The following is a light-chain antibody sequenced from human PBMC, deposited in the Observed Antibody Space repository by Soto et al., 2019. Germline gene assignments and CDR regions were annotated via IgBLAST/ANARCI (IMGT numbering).Light chain of an antibody. Sequence: VLTQTPRSSLVSLGQPASFFCRSSESLLHNDGKTYLGWLHQRPGQPPRLLIYQVSKRLPRVLDRFSGLGAVTQFSLNIRRVQPQGGGIHFCRQASQASAFGQGTKLEV. V-gene: IGKV2-24*01. CDR1: ESLLHNDGKTY. J-gene: IGKJ1*01. CDR2: QVS. CDR3: RQASQASA.